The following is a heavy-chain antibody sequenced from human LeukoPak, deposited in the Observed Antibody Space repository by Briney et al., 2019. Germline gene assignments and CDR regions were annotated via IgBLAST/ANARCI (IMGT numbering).Heavy chain of an antibody. CDR2: ISSSSSTI. CDR1: GFTFSSYS. V-gene: IGHV3-48*01. D-gene: IGHD4-23*01. Sequence: PGGSLRLSCAASGFTFSSYSMNWVRQAPGKGLEWVSYISSSSSTIYYADSVKGRFTISRDNAKNSLYLQMNSLRAEDTAVYYCARKFGGNYGYFDYWGQGTLVTVSS. J-gene: IGHJ4*02. CDR3: ARKFGGNYGYFDY.